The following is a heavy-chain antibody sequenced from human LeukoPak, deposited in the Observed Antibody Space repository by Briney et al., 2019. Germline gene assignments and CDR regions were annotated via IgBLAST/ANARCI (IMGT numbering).Heavy chain of an antibody. CDR1: GGSIRSYY. Sequence: PSETLSLTCTVSGGSIRSYYWSWIRHPPGKGLEWIGYIYYSGSTNYNPSLKSRVTISLDTSKNQFSLKLSSVTAADTAVYYCARQIGSSGWYVMDSGGQGPLVTVS. D-gene: IGHD6-19*01. CDR2: IYYSGST. V-gene: IGHV4-59*08. J-gene: IGHJ4*02. CDR3: ARQIGSSGWYVMDS.